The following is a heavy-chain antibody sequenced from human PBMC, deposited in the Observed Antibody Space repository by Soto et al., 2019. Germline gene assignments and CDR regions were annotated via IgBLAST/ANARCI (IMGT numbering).Heavy chain of an antibody. D-gene: IGHD5-12*01. CDR1: GGSIRNYY. CDR2: FYYSGST. CDR3: AREGGYDPIYYYYGMDV. Sequence: SETLSLTCTVSGGSIRNYYWSWIRQTPGKGVEWIGYFYYSGSTNYNPSLKSRVTISVDTSKNQFSLKLSSVTAADTAVYYCAREGGYDPIYYYYGMDVWGQGTTVTVSS. J-gene: IGHJ6*02. V-gene: IGHV4-59*01.